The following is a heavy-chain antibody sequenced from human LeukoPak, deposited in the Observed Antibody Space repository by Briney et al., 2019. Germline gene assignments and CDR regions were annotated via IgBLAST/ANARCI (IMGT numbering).Heavy chain of an antibody. V-gene: IGHV3-30*04. Sequence: PGGSLRLSCAASGFTFSSYAMHGVRQAPGKGLEWVAVISYDGSNKYYADSVKGRFTISRDNSKNTLYLQMNSLRAEDTAVYYCARAPGHRYALDYWGQGTLVTVSS. CDR3: ARAPGHRYALDY. CDR1: GFTFSSYA. CDR2: ISYDGSNK. J-gene: IGHJ4*02. D-gene: IGHD2-2*01.